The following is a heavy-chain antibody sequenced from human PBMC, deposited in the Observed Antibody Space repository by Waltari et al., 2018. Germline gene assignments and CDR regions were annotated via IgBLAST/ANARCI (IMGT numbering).Heavy chain of an antibody. CDR2: ISDDGQTS. V-gene: IGHV3-23*04. J-gene: IGHJ6*03. Sequence: EARLEESGGGLEQPGKSLRLSCSASVFTFSPYAMTWVRQAPGKGLAWVSSISDDGQTSFYADSVKGRCIISRDNSKSTLFLHLNSLRGDDTARYYCAKGIRATATYFYMDVWGKGTTVTVSS. CDR3: AKGIRATATYFYMDV. D-gene: IGHD3-10*01. CDR1: VFTFSPYA.